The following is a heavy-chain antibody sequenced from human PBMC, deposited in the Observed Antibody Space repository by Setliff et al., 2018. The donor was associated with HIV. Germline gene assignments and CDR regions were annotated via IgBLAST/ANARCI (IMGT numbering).Heavy chain of an antibody. D-gene: IGHD3-10*01. J-gene: IGHJ3*02. V-gene: IGHV4-61*02. CDR2: IYTSGST. CDR3: ARIIMPRGGAFDI. CDR1: GGSISSGSYY. Sequence: SETLSLTCTVSGGSISSGSYYWSWIRQPAGKGLQWIGRIYTSGSTNYNPSLKSRVTISVDTSKNQFSLKLNSVTSADTAVYYCARIIMPRGGAFDIWGQGTMVTVSS.